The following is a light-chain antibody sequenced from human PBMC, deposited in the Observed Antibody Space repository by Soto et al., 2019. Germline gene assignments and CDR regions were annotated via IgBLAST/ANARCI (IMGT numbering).Light chain of an antibody. J-gene: IGKJ5*01. CDR2: DAS. V-gene: IGKV1-12*01. CDR1: RDVSRW. Sequence: DIQMTQSPSSLSAAVGDRVTITCRAARDVSRWLAWYQHRPGEAPELLIFDASNLKSGVSSRFSGSGSGTDFTLTISSLEPEDFALYYCQQRSNWPITFGQGTRLEIK. CDR3: QQRSNWPIT.